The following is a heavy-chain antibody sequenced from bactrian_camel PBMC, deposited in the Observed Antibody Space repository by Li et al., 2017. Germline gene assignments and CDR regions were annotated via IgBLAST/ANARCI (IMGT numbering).Heavy chain of an antibody. CDR2: ISSGNFNW. V-gene: IGHV3S1*01. CDR3: ATSTHWGKWAIPSFAEY. CDR1: NFPSDNYC. D-gene: IGHD5*01. Sequence: HVQLVESGGGSVQAGGSLKLSCAGSNFPSDNYCMAWFRQAPGKEREGVAAISSGNFNWQYADFVKGRFTISREGPTFYLQMNNLEPDDTAVYYCATSTHWGKWAIPSFAEYWGHGTQVTVS. J-gene: IGHJ4*01.